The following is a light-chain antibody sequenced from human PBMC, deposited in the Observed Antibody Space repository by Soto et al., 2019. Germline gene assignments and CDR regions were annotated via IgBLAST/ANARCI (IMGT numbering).Light chain of an antibody. J-gene: IGKJ4*01. V-gene: IGKV3-11*01. CDR2: DAS. CDR3: QQGSNWPPGLT. Sequence: SLSPGERATLSCRASQSVSSYLAWYQQKPGQAPRLLIYDASNRATGIPARFSGSGSGTDFTLTISSLEPEDFAVYYCQQGSNWPPGLTFGGGTKADIK. CDR1: QSVSSY.